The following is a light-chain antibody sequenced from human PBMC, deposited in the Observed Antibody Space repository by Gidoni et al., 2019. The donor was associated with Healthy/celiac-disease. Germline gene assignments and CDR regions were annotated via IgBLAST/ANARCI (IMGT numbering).Light chain of an antibody. CDR1: SLRSYY. CDR2: GKN. J-gene: IGLJ3*02. CDR3: NSRDSSGNQV. V-gene: IGLV3-19*01. Sequence: SSDLTQDPAVSVALGQTVRITCHGDSLRSYYASWYQQKPGQAPVLVIYGKNNRPSGIPDRFAGSSSGNTASLTITGAQAEDEADYYCNSRDSSGNQVFGGGTKLTVL.